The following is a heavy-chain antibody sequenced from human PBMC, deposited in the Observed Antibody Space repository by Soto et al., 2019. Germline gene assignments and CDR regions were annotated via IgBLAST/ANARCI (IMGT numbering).Heavy chain of an antibody. CDR1: GGTFSSYA. D-gene: IGHD2-15*01. CDR3: ARKHCSGGSCYRAYYYYGMDV. V-gene: IGHV1-69*01. Sequence: QVQLVQSGAEVKKPGSSVKVSCKASGGTFSSYAISWVRQAPGQGLEWMGGIIPIFGTANYAQKFQGRVTITVDESTSTAYMELSSLRSEDTAVYYCARKHCSGGSCYRAYYYYGMDVWGQGTTVTVSS. CDR2: IIPIFGTA. J-gene: IGHJ6*02.